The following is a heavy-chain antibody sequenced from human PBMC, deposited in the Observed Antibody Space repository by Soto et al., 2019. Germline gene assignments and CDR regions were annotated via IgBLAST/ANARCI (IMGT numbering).Heavy chain of an antibody. CDR1: GFTFSSYS. CDR2: IWYDGSNK. CDR3: AREIVDTAMVSRYYGMDA. V-gene: IGHV3-33*08. J-gene: IGHJ6*02. D-gene: IGHD5-18*01. Sequence: PGGSLRLSCAASGFTFSSYSMNWVRQAPGKGLEWVAVIWYDGSNKYYAESVKGRFTISRDNSKNTLYLQMNSLRAEDTAVYYCAREIVDTAMVSRYYGMDAWGQGTTVTVSS.